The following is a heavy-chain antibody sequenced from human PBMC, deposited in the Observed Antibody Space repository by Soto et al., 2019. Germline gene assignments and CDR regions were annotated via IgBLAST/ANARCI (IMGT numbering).Heavy chain of an antibody. D-gene: IGHD2-21*01. CDR3: ARNLPPPGEFFYDAFDV. V-gene: IGHV3-7*05. CDR1: GFTFSAFW. Sequence: EVQLVESGGGLVQPGASLRLSCAASGFTFSAFWMTWLRQAPGKGLEWVANIKRDGTVTHYGDSVESRCTLSRDNAQNSLFLQLNSLRPEDTAMYYYARNLPPPGEFFYDAFDVWGQGTVVTVSS. J-gene: IGHJ3*01. CDR2: IKRDGTVT.